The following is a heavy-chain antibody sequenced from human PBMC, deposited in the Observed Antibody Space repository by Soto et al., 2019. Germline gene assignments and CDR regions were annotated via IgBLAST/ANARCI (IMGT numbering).Heavy chain of an antibody. V-gene: IGHV3-23*01. CDR2: ISGSRRST. D-gene: IGHD3-22*01. CDR1: GVTFRSDG. J-gene: IGHJ5*02. Sequence: GGSLRLSCAASGVTFRSDGMSWVRQGAGKGLECVSTISGSRRSTYSAHSVKARFTISRDNSKNTLYLQMNSLRAEDTALYHCAKAAAYFDSSGPRNWFDPWGQGTLVTVSS. CDR3: AKAAAYFDSSGPRNWFDP.